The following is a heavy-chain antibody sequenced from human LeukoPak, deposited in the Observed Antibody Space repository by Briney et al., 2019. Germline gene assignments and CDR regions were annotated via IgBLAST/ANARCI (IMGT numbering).Heavy chain of an antibody. CDR3: ARRGSGSRGDFDY. V-gene: IGHV4-39*01. J-gene: IGHJ4*02. CDR2: IYYSGTT. CDR1: SGSISASTYY. Sequence: PSETLSLTCTVSSGSISASTYYWGWIRQPPGKGLEWIATIYYSGTTYYNPSLKSRVTISVDTSKNQFSLNLSSMTAADTAVYYCARRGSGSRGDFDYWGQGTLVTVSS. D-gene: IGHD2-15*01.